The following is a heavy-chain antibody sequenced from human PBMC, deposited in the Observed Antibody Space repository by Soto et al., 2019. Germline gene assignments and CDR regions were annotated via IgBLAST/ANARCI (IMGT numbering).Heavy chain of an antibody. CDR1: GGSINSGDYY. J-gene: IGHJ3*02. Sequence: SETLSLTCTVSGGSINSGDYYWSWIRQPPGKGLEWIGYIYYSGSTYHNPSLKSRINISVDTSKNQFSLKLSSVTAADTAVYYCATVPTYYYDRSGYANDFDMWGQGTMVT. CDR3: ATVPTYYYDRSGYANDFDM. D-gene: IGHD3-22*01. V-gene: IGHV4-30-4*01. CDR2: IYYSGST.